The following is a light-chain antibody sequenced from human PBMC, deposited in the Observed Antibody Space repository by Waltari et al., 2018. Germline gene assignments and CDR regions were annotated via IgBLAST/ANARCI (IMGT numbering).Light chain of an antibody. CDR1: QILLHTDGNAY. Sequence: IVLTQSPVSLPAPPGEPASSSCRCSQILLHTDGNAYLDWYRQKPGQSPQLLNYSTSNRASGVPDRFSGSGSGTDFTLKISRVEAEDVGVYYCMQALQTPWTFGQGTKVEVK. CDR2: STS. J-gene: IGKJ1*01. CDR3: MQALQTPWT. V-gene: IGKV2-28*01.